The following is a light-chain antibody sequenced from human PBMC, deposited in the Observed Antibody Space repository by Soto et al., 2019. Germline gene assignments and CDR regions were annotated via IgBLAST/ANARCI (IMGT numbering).Light chain of an antibody. CDR3: QQSYSTHWT. J-gene: IGKJ1*01. Sequence: DIQMTQSPSFLSTSVGDRVTITCRASQSISSYLNWYQQKPGKAPKLLIYAASSLQSGVPSRFSGSGSGTDFTLTISSLQPEDFATYYCQQSYSTHWTFGQGTKVDIK. CDR1: QSISSY. CDR2: AAS. V-gene: IGKV1-39*01.